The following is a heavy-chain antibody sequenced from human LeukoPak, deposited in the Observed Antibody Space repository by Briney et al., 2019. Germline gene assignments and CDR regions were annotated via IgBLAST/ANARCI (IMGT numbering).Heavy chain of an antibody. V-gene: IGHV4-31*03. D-gene: IGHD3-9*01. Sequence: TLSLTCTVSGGSISSGGYYWSWIRQHPGQGLEWIGYIYYSGSTYYNPSLRSRVTISVDTSKNQFSLKLSSVTAADTAVYFCARARYYDILTGQADDFHIWGQGTMVTVSS. CDR2: IYYSGST. CDR1: GGSISSGGYY. J-gene: IGHJ3*02. CDR3: ARARYYDILTGQADDFHI.